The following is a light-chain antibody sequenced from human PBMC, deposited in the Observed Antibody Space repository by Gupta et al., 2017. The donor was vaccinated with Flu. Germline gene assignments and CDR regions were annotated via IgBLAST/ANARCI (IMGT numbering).Light chain of an antibody. Sequence: EIVLTQSPATLSLSPGERATLSCRASQSVSSYLAWYQQKPGQAPTLLIYDASNRATGIAARFSGSGSGTDLTLDISSLEPEDFAIYCRPQRTFGHGTKVDIK. CDR2: DAS. CDR3: PQRT. CDR1: QSVSSY. J-gene: IGKJ3*01. V-gene: IGKV3-11*01.